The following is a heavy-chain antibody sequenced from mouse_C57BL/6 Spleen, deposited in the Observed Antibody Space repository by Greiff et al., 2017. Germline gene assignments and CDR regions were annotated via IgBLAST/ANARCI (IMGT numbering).Heavy chain of an antibody. CDR1: GFSLTSYG. J-gene: IGHJ3*01. V-gene: IGHV2-2*01. CDR2: IWSGGST. CDR3: ARNLSPSGSSYGFAY. D-gene: IGHD1-1*01. Sequence: VKLVESGPGLVQPSQSLSITCTVSGFSLTSYGVHWVRQSPGKGLEWLGVIWSGGSTDYNAAFISRLSISKDNSKSQVFFKMNSLQADDTAIYYCARNLSPSGSSYGFAYWGQGTLVTVSA.